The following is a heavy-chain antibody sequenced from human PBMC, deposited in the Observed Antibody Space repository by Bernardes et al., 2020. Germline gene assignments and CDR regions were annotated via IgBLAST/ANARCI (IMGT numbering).Heavy chain of an antibody. Sequence: ASVKVSCKASGYTFTSYGISWVRQAPGQGLEWMGWISAYNGNTNYAQKLQGRVTMTTDTSTSTAYMELRSLRSDDTAVYYCARDILGWTDCSSTSCYYNWFDPWGQGTLVTVSS. J-gene: IGHJ5*02. V-gene: IGHV1-18*01. CDR1: GYTFTSYG. CDR3: ARDILGWTDCSSTSCYYNWFDP. D-gene: IGHD2-2*01. CDR2: ISAYNGNT.